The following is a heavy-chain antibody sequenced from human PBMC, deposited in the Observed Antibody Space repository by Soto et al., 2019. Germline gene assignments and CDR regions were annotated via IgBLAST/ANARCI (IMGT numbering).Heavy chain of an antibody. Sequence: SETLSLTCTVSGDSISSYYWSWIRQPPGKGLEWIGYIHYSGSTNYNPSLKSRVTISVDTSKNQFSLRLSSVTAADTAVYYCARVAVAGTRVDYWGQGTLVTVSS. D-gene: IGHD6-19*01. V-gene: IGHV4-59*08. CDR1: GDSISSYY. J-gene: IGHJ4*02. CDR2: IHYSGST. CDR3: ARVAVAGTRVDY.